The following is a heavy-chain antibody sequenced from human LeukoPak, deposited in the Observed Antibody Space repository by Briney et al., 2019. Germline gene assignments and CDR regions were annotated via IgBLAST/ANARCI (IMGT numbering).Heavy chain of an antibody. CDR2: ISGSGGST. V-gene: IGHV3-23*01. CDR1: GFTFSSYA. Sequence: GGSLRLSCAASGFTFSSYAMSWVRQAPGKGLEWVSAISGSGGSTYYAASVKGRFTISRDNSKNTLYLQMNSLRAEDTAVYYCAKDKVDSVVVVAATLWQMYYFEYWGQGTLVSVFS. CDR3: AKDKVDSVVVVAATLWQMYYFEY. D-gene: IGHD2-15*01. J-gene: IGHJ4*02.